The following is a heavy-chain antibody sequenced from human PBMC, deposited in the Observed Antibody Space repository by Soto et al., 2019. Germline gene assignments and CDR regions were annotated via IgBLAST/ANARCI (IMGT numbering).Heavy chain of an antibody. J-gene: IGHJ4*02. CDR2: INWNGVST. CDR1: GFTFDDYG. CDR3: ARGFRRYCDSRGYYCGAFDY. Sequence: GGSLRLSCAASGFTFDDYGMTWVRQAPGKGLEWVSAINWNGVSTGYADSVKGRFTISRDNARNSLYLQMNSLRAEDTALYYCARGFRRYCDSRGYYCGAFDYGDQG. D-gene: IGHD3-22*01. V-gene: IGHV3-20*04.